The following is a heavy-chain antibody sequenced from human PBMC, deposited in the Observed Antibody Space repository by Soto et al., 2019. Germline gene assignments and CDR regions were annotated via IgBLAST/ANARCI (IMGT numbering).Heavy chain of an antibody. J-gene: IGHJ4*02. D-gene: IGHD3-22*01. Sequence: ASVKVSCKTSGYTFTGYFIHWVRQAPGQGLEWMGWINPNSGGTNYAQKFQGWVTMTRDTSISTAYMELSRLRSDDTAVYYCAREDYYDSSGYLDYWGQGTLVTVSS. CDR1: GYTFTGYF. CDR3: AREDYYDSSGYLDY. CDR2: INPNSGGT. V-gene: IGHV1-2*04.